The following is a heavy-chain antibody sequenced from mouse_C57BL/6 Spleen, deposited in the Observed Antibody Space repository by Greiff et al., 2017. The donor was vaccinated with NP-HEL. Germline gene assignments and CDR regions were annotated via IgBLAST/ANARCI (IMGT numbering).Heavy chain of an antibody. CDR1: GYTFTDYE. CDR3: TRRTAQARRSFAY. D-gene: IGHD3-2*02. CDR2: IDPETGGT. Sequence: VQLQPSGAELVRPGASVTLSCKASGYTFTDYEMHWVKQTPVHGLEWIGAIDPETGGTAYNQKFKGKAILTADKSSSTAYMELRSLTSEDSAVYYCTRRTAQARRSFAYWGQGTLVTVSA. V-gene: IGHV1-15*01. J-gene: IGHJ3*01.